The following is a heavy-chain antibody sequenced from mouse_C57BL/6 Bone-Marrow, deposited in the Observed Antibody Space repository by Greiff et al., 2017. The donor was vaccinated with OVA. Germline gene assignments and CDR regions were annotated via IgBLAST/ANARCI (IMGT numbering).Heavy chain of an antibody. J-gene: IGHJ2*01. CDR1: GYTFTDYY. CDR2: INPNNGGT. D-gene: IGHD1-1*01. Sequence: VQLQQSGPELVKPGASVKISCKASGYTFTDYYMNWVKQSHGKSLEWIGDINPNNGGTSYNQKFKGKATLTVDKSSSTAYMELLSLTSEDSAVYYCARWTVRYFDYWGQGTTLTVSS. V-gene: IGHV1-26*01. CDR3: ARWTVRYFDY.